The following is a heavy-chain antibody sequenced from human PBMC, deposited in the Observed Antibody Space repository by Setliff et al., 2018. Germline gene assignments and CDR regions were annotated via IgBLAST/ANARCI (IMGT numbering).Heavy chain of an antibody. V-gene: IGHV4-39*01. CDR3: AICRYQVPYNY. CDR1: GGSTRSISYY. D-gene: IGHD2-2*01. Sequence: SETLSLTCTVSGGSTRSISYYWGWVRQPPGKGLEWIGTIYDGGTTHYNPSLKSRVTISVDTSKNQFSLGLSSVTAADTAVYYCAICRYQVPYNYWGQGSLVTVSS. J-gene: IGHJ4*02. CDR2: IYDGGTT.